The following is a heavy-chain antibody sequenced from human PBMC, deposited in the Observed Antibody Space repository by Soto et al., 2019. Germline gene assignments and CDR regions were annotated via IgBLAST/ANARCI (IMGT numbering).Heavy chain of an antibody. J-gene: IGHJ6*02. V-gene: IGHV1-2*04. CDR3: ARGQPHFYDGMDV. Sequence: QVQLVQSGAEMKKPGASVKVTCKASGYTFTGYYIHWVRQAPGQGLEWMGWINPNSGGANYAQRFKGWVTMTRDTSISTAYMELTRLKSDDTAVYFCARGQPHFYDGMDVWGQGTTVTVSS. CDR2: INPNSGGA. CDR1: GYTFTGYY.